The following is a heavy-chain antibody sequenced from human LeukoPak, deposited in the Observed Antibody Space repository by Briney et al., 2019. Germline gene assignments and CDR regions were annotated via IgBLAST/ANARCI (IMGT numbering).Heavy chain of an antibody. CDR3: ARVGYCSSTSCYWLDY. Sequence: SETLSLTCTVSGGSITGYYWSWIRQPPGKGLEWIAYIYYSGNTNYNPSLKSRVTVSVDTSKNQFSLQLRSVTAADTAVYYCARVGYCSSTSCYWLDYWGQGTLVTVSS. V-gene: IGHV4-59*01. CDR2: IYYSGNT. CDR1: GGSITGYY. J-gene: IGHJ4*02. D-gene: IGHD2-2*01.